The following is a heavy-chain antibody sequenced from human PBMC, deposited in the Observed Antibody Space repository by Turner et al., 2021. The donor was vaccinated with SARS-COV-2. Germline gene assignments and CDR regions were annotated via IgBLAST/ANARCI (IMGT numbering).Heavy chain of an antibody. CDR3: ARDLGYSGYGASPYFDY. CDR1: GGTFSSYA. Sequence: QVQLVQPGAEVKKTGSSVKVSCKAAGGTFSSYAISWVRQDPGQGREWMGGIIPIFGSANYAQKFQGRVTITADESTSTAYMELSSLRSEDTAVYYCARDLGYSGYGASPYFDYWGQGTLVTVSS. J-gene: IGHJ4*02. V-gene: IGHV1-69*01. CDR2: IIPIFGSA. D-gene: IGHD5-12*01.